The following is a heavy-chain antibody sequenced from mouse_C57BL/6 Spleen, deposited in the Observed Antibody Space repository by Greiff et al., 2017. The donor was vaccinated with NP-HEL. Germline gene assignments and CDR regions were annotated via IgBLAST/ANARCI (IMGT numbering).Heavy chain of an antibody. V-gene: IGHV1-55*01. CDR3: ARLDDDWFAY. J-gene: IGHJ3*01. Sequence: QVQLQQPGAELVKPGASVKMSCKASGFTFTSYWITWVQQRPGQGLEWIGDIYPGSGSTNYNEKFTSKATLTVDTSSSTAYMHLSSLTSEDSAVYYCARLDDDWFAYWGQGTLVTVSA. CDR2: IYPGSGST. CDR1: GFTFTSYW.